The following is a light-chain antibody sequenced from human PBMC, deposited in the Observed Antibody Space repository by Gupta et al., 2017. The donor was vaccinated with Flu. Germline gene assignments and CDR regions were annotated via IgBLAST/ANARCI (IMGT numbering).Light chain of an antibody. CDR1: QSTSSY. J-gene: IGKJ4*01. V-gene: IGKV1-39*01. CDR2: AAS. CDR3: QQSYSFPQT. Sequence: GDRVTITCRASQSTSSYLHWYQQKPGKAPKLLIYAASNLQSGVPSRFSGSGSGTDFTLTISSLQPEDFATYYCQQSYSFPQTFGGGTKVEIK.